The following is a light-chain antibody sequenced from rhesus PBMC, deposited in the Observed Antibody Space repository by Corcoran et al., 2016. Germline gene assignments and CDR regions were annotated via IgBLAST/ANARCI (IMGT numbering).Light chain of an antibody. Sequence: QSAPIQSPSVSGSLGQSVTISCPGPSSDIGRYKYVSWYRQQPGTTTKLMMYKVNMRPSGVSDRFSGSKSGNPASLTISGLQAEDEADYYCSSYEASDTLLFGGGTRLTVL. CDR3: SSYEASDTLL. J-gene: IGLJ3*01. CDR2: KVN. V-gene: IGLV2-11*01. CDR1: SSDIGRYKY.